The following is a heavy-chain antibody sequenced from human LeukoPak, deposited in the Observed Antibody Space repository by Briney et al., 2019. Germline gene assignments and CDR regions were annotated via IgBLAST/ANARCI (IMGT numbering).Heavy chain of an antibody. D-gene: IGHD3-22*01. CDR1: GGSISSTDHY. V-gene: IGHV4-30-4*01. CDR3: ARVSPYDGSGRPTY. Sequence: PSETLSLTCTVSGGSISSTDHYWSWIRQPPGKGLEWIGYIYYSGSTYYNPSLKSRLTILLDMSKNQFSLKLSSVTAADTAVYYCARVSPYDGSGRPTYWGQGTLVTVSS. CDR2: IYYSGST. J-gene: IGHJ4*02.